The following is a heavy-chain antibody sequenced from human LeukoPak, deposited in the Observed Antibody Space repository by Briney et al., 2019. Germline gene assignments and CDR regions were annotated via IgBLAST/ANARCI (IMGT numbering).Heavy chain of an antibody. V-gene: IGHV1-24*01. D-gene: IGHD3-10*01. CDR2: FDPEDGET. J-gene: IGHJ4*02. Sequence: GASVKVSCKVSGYTLTELSMHWVRQAPGKGLEWMGGFDPEDGETIYAQKFQGRVTMTEDTSTDTAYMELSSLRSEDTAVYYCATPAFYGSGTWNFDYWGQGTLVTVSS. CDR3: ATPAFYGSGTWNFDY. CDR1: GYTLTELS.